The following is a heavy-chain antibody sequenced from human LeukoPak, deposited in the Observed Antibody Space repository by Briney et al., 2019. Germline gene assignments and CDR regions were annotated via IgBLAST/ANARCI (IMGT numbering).Heavy chain of an antibody. CDR3: AKAVDGDNTYNFDY. CDR2: ISGSGGST. Sequence: GGSLRLSCAASGFTFSSYGMSWVRQAPGKGLEWVSAISGSGGSTYFADSAKGRFTISRDNSKNTLYLQMNSLRAEDTAVYYCAKAVDGDNTYNFDYWGQGTLVTVSS. CDR1: GFTFSSYG. V-gene: IGHV3-23*01. D-gene: IGHD4-17*01. J-gene: IGHJ4*02.